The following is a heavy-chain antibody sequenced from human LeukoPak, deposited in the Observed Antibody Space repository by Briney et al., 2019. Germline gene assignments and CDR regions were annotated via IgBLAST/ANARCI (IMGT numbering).Heavy chain of an antibody. J-gene: IGHJ6*03. CDR2: FSSSGRYI. CDR3: ARGGPGRSLTIVPERTKYYMDV. CDR1: GFTLSSYT. Sequence: GGSLRLSCAASGFTLSSYTMNWVRQAPGKGLEWVSSFSSSGRYIYYVDSVKGRFTISRDNAKNSLYLQMNSLRAEDTAVYYCARGGPGRSLTIVPERTKYYMDVWGKGATVTVSS. V-gene: IGHV3-21*01. D-gene: IGHD1-26*01.